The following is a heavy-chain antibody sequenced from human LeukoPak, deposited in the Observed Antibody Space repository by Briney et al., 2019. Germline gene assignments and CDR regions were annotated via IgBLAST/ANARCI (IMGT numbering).Heavy chain of an antibody. J-gene: IGHJ6*03. CDR1: GGSFSGYY. D-gene: IGHD3-10*01. CDR3: ARGDRYYYGSGSYYKRYYYYYMDV. Sequence: PSETLSLTCAVYGGSFSGYYWSWIRQLPGKGLEWIGEINHSGSTNYNPSLKSRVTISVDTSKSQFSLKLSSVTAADTAVYYCARGDRYYYGSGSYYKRYYYYYMDVWGKGTTVTVSS. CDR2: INHSGST. V-gene: IGHV4-34*01.